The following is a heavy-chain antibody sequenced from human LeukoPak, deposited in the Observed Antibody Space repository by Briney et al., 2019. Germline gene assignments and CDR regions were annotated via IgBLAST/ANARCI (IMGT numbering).Heavy chain of an antibody. CDR1: GFTFSSYA. V-gene: IGHV4-59*01. D-gene: IGHD5-18*01. CDR2: IYYSGST. CDR3: ARVTLPSIRGYSYGTDRIADY. J-gene: IGHJ4*02. Sequence: PGGSLRLSCAASGFTFSSYAMSWIRQPPGKGLEWIGYIYYSGSTNYNPSLKSRVTISVDTSKNQFSLKLSPVTAADTAVYYCARVTLPSIRGYSYGTDRIADYWGQGTLVTVSS.